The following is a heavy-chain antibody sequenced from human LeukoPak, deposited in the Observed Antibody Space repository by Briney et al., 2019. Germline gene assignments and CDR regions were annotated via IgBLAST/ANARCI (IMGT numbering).Heavy chain of an antibody. J-gene: IGHJ4*02. V-gene: IGHV3-23*01. CDR1: GFTFSSYA. CDR2: ISGSGGST. Sequence: GRSLRLSCAASGFTFSSYAMSWVRQAPGKGLEWVSAISGSGGSTYYADSVKGRFTISRDNSKNTLYLQMNSLRAEDTAVYYCAKYPGIAVAGPRFDYWGQGTLVTVSS. D-gene: IGHD6-19*01. CDR3: AKYPGIAVAGPRFDY.